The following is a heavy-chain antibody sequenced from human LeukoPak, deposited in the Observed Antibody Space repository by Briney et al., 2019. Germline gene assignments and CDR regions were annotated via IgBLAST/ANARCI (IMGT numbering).Heavy chain of an antibody. Sequence: GGSLRLSCAASGFTFNSYNMNWVRQAPGKGLEWVSYISSSGSTIYYADSVKGRFTISRDNAKNSLYLQMNSLRAEDTAVYYCARDHYRAVTASDYWGQGTLVTVSS. D-gene: IGHD4-11*01. J-gene: IGHJ4*02. CDR1: GFTFNSYN. V-gene: IGHV3-48*04. CDR3: ARDHYRAVTASDY. CDR2: ISSSGSTI.